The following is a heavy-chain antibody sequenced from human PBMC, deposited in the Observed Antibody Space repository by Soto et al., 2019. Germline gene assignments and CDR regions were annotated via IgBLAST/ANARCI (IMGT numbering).Heavy chain of an antibody. CDR3: ARGGSSSYYYGLDV. D-gene: IGHD6-6*01. J-gene: IGHJ6*02. V-gene: IGHV1-18*04. CDR1: GYTFTSYG. Sequence: ASVKVSCKTSGYTFTSYGISWVRQAPGQGLQWMGWIAPYLGKTNYAQDLQGRVTMTTDTSTTTAYMEVRGLTSDDTAMYYCARGGSSSYYYGLDVWGQGTTVTVSS. CDR2: IAPYLGKT.